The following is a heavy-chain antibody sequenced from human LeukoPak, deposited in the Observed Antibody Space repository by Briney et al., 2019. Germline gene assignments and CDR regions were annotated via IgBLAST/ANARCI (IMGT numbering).Heavy chain of an antibody. CDR3: ARVFGILVRGVIIYNWFDP. CDR2: ISAYNGNT. CDR1: GYTFTSYG. D-gene: IGHD3-10*01. J-gene: IGHJ5*02. V-gene: IGHV1-18*01. Sequence: ASVKVSCKASGYTFTSYGISWVRQAPGQGLEWMGWISAYNGNTNYAQKLQGRVTMTTDTSTSTAYMELRSLRSDDTAVYYCARVFGILVRGVIIYNWFDPWGQGTLVTVSS.